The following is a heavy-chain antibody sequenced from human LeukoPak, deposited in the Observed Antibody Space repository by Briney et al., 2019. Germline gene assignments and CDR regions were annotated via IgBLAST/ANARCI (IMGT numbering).Heavy chain of an antibody. CDR1: GDSISSSNW. Sequence: PSGTLSLTCAVSGDSISSSNWWWSWVRQPPGKGLEWIGEIYHSGSTNYNPSLKSRVTISVDKSKNQFSLKLSSVTAADTAVYYCARSDTAMVDSFDYWGQGTLVTVSS. J-gene: IGHJ4*02. CDR3: ARSDTAMVDSFDY. CDR2: IYHSGST. D-gene: IGHD5-18*01. V-gene: IGHV4-4*02.